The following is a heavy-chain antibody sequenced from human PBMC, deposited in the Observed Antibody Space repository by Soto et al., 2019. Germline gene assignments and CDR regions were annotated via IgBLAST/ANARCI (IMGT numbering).Heavy chain of an antibody. J-gene: IGHJ3*01. CDR3: VRDDSSGDASAFDL. Sequence: EVQLVESGGGLVQPGGSLRLSCAASGFTFSDHHIDWVRQAPWKGLEWVVRSRNKARGYTTEYAPSVKGRFTISRDASRSSVFLDMYSLKIDDTARYYCVRDDSSGDASAFDLFGQGTMVTVSS. CDR2: SRNKARGYTT. D-gene: IGHD3-3*01. CDR1: GFTFSDHH. V-gene: IGHV3-72*01.